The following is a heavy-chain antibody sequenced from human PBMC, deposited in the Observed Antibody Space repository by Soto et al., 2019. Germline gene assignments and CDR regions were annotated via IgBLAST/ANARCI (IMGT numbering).Heavy chain of an antibody. V-gene: IGHV3-23*01. CDR1: GFTFSSYS. CDR2: ISGSGGST. D-gene: IGHD2-21*02. CDR3: TTGVTSRGMDV. Sequence: GGSLRLSCAASGFTFSSYSMSWVRQAPGKGLEWVSAISGSGGSTYYAAPVKGRFTISRDDSKNTLYLQMNSLKTEDTAVYYCTTGVTSRGMDVWGQGTTVTVSS. J-gene: IGHJ6*02.